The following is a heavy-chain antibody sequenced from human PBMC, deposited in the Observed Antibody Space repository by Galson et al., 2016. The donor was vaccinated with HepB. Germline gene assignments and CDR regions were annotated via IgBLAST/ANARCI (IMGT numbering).Heavy chain of an antibody. CDR3: AKGAILFAKKPYYFHY. CDR1: AFTFSSAW. Sequence: SLRLSCAASAFTFSSAWMNWVRQAPGKGLEWVPSISGGSSYIYYAESVKGRFTISRDNAKNSLYLQMNSLRGEDTAVYYCAKGAILFAKKPYYFHYWGQGTLVAVSS. V-gene: IGHV3-21*04. J-gene: IGHJ4*02. CDR2: ISGGSSYI. D-gene: IGHD2-21*01.